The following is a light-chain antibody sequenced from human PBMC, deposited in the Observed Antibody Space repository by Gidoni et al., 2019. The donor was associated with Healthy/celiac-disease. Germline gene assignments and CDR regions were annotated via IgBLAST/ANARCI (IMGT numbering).Light chain of an antibody. CDR1: QSVSSY. V-gene: IGKV3-11*01. J-gene: IGKJ5*01. CDR2: GAS. Sequence: EIVLTQSPATLSLSQGERATRSCRASQSVSSYLAWYQQKPGQAPRLLIYGASNGATGIPARFSGSGSGTDFTLTISSLEPENFAIYYCQQRSNWPPITFGQGTRLRIK. CDR3: QQRSNWPPIT.